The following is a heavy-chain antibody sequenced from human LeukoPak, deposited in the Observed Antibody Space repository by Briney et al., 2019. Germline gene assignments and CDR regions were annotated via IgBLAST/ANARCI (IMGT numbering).Heavy chain of an antibody. CDR1: GGSISSYY. D-gene: IGHD3-10*01. V-gene: IGHV4-59*08. CDR3: ARQAAYYYGSGSYLRSYYYMDV. CDR2: IYYSGST. Sequence: SETLSLTCTVSGGSISSYYWSWIRQPPGKGLEWIGYIYYSGSTNYNPSLKSRVTISVDTSKNQFSLKLSSVTAADTAVYYCARQAAYYYGSGSYLRSYYYMDVWGKGTTVTISS. J-gene: IGHJ6*03.